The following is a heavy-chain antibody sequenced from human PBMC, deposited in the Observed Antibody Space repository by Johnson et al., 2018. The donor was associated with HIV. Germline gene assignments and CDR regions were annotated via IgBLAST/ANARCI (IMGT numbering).Heavy chain of an antibody. CDR1: GFTFSSYA. Sequence: VQLVESGGGLVQPGGSLRLSCAASGFTFSSYAMSWVRQAPGKGLEWVSALSGTGDSTYYADSVKGRFTISRDNSKNTLYLQMNSLRAEDTAVYYCARPYYVISDYYLYSFDIWGQGTMVTVSS. J-gene: IGHJ3*02. V-gene: IGHV3-23*04. CDR2: LSGTGDST. D-gene: IGHD3-22*01. CDR3: ARPYYVISDYYLYSFDI.